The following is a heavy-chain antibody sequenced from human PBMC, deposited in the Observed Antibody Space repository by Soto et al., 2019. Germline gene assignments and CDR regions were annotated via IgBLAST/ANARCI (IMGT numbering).Heavy chain of an antibody. CDR3: ARGHGVKWELLPRAFDI. V-gene: IGHV1-69*13. J-gene: IGHJ3*02. D-gene: IGHD1-26*01. CDR1: GGTFSSYA. CDR2: IIPIFGTA. Sequence: SVKVSCKASGGTFSSYAISWVRQAPGQGLEWMGGIIPIFGTANYAQKFQGRVTITADESTSTAYMELSSLRSEDTAVYYCARGHGVKWELLPRAFDIWGQATMVTVSS.